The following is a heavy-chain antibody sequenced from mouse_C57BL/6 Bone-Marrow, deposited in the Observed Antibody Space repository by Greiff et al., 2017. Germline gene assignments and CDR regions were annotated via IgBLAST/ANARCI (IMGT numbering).Heavy chain of an antibody. CDR3: AKAGYGSSYWYFDV. V-gene: IGHV4-1*01. Sequence: EVMLVESGGGLVQPGGSLKLSCAASGIDFSRYWMSWVRRAPGKGLEWIGEINPDSSTINYAPSLKDKFIISRDNAKNTLYLQMSKVRSEDTALYYCAKAGYGSSYWYFDVWGTGTTVTVSS. CDR2: INPDSSTI. J-gene: IGHJ1*03. D-gene: IGHD1-1*01. CDR1: GIDFSRYW.